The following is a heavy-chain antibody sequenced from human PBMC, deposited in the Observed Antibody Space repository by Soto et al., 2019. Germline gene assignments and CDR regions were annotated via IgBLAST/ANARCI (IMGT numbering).Heavy chain of an antibody. D-gene: IGHD6-13*01. V-gene: IGHV3-21*01. J-gene: IGHJ6*02. CDR1: GFTFSSYS. CDR3: ARDRKYSSSWSNYYYGMDL. Sequence: PWGSLRLSCAASGFTFSSYSMNWVRQAPGKGLEWVSSISSSSSYIYYADSVKGRFTISRDNAKNSLYLQMNSLRAEDTAVYYCARDRKYSSSWSNYYYGMDLWGQGTTVTVSS. CDR2: ISSSSSYI.